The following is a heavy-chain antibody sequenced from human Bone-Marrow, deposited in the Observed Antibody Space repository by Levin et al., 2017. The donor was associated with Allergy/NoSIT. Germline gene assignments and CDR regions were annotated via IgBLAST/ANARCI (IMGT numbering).Heavy chain of an antibody. Sequence: SETLSLTCTVSNGSISSSDYYFGWIRRPPGRGLQWIATVSDSGTTYYNPSLKSRVTVSVDTSENQVPLRLRSVTAADTALYYCAGMRRGHYDAFDVWGQGTKVTVSS. V-gene: IGHV4-39*01. CDR3: AGMRRGHYDAFDV. D-gene: IGHD3-22*01. CDR2: VSDSGTT. J-gene: IGHJ3*01. CDR1: NGSISSSDYY.